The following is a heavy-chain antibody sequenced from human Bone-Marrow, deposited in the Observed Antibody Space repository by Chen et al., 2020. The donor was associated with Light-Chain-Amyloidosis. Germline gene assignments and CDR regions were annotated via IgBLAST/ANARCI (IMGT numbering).Heavy chain of an antibody. D-gene: IGHD3-10*01. CDR1: GFNFSSFG. V-gene: IGHV3-23*04. CDR3: LWKGGYFDF. J-gene: IGHJ4*02. CDR2: VVGSNVRA. Sequence: EVQLVESRGGLVQPGGSLRLSCATSGFNFSSFGMSWVRQAPGKGLELVSKVVGSNVRAYYAGAVKGRFIISRDNTMSTRYLGEDSLRAGNTTVYFCLWKGGYFDFWGQGSLVTVSS.